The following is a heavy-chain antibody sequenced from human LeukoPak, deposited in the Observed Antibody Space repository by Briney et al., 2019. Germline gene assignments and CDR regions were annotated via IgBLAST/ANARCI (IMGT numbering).Heavy chain of an antibody. CDR1: GFTLSSYG. D-gene: IGHD5-24*01. Sequence: GGTLRPSCAASGFTLSSYGMSWVRQAPGKGRERVSAVSGSGGSTYYADPVKGRFPISRDNSKNTLYLQMNSRRAEDTAVYYCAKDRRDGYSDFDYWGEGTLVTVSS. CDR2: VSGSGGST. V-gene: IGHV3-23*01. J-gene: IGHJ4*02. CDR3: AKDRRDGYSDFDY.